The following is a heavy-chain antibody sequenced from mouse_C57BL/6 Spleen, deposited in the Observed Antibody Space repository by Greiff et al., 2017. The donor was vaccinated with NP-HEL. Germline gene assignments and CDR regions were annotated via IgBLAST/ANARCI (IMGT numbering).Heavy chain of an antibody. V-gene: IGHV5-4*01. CDR1: GFTFSSYA. J-gene: IGHJ4*01. CDR3: ARDNTGNYAMDY. Sequence: DVKLVESGGGLVKPGGSLKLSCAASGFTFSSYAMSWVRQTPEKRLEWVATISDGGSYTYYPDNVKGRFTISRDNAKNNLYLQMSHLKSEDTAMYYCARDNTGNYAMDYWGQGTSVTVSS. D-gene: IGHD1-1*01. CDR2: ISDGGSYT.